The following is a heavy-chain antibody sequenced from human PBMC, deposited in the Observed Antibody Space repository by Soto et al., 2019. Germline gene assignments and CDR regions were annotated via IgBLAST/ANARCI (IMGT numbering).Heavy chain of an antibody. J-gene: IGHJ4*02. CDR1: GFTFSSYS. V-gene: IGHV3-30*18. CDR3: AKDGDRRTLDY. CDR2: ISYDGSNK. D-gene: IGHD3-16*01. Sequence: QVQLVESGGGVVQTGRSLRLSCAASGFTFSSYSMHWVRQAPGKGLEWVAVISYDGSNKYYADSVKGRFTISRDNSKNTLYLQMYSLRAEYTAVYYCAKDGDRRTLDYWGQGTLVTVSS.